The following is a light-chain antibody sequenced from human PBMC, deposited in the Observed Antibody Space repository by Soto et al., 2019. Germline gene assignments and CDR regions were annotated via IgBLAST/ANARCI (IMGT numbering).Light chain of an antibody. Sequence: IVETPSSTNPSLSPRERITLSFRASPSGGGNLAWFQQRPGQAPRPLIYGASTRATDIPARFSGSGSGTEFTLTISSLQSEDFAVYYCQQYNNWPSWTLGQGTKVEIK. V-gene: IGKV3-15*01. CDR3: QQYNNWPSWT. CDR1: PSGGGN. CDR2: GAS. J-gene: IGKJ1*01.